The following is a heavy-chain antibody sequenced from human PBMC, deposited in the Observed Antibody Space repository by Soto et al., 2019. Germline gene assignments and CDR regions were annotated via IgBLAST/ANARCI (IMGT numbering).Heavy chain of an antibody. J-gene: IGHJ4*03. D-gene: IGHD3-10*01. CDR1: GGSITSDY. CDR3: ARGRPGEGYNPELSYFDN. CDR2: IYSRGNT. V-gene: IGHV4-59*01. Sequence: SGTLSLTCTVSGGSITSDYWNWIRQSPGKGLEWVGYIYSRGNTNYTPSVKSRVTISVDTSKTSVSLNMSSVTAEDTAVYYCARGRPGEGYNPELSYFDNWGQGTMVTVSS.